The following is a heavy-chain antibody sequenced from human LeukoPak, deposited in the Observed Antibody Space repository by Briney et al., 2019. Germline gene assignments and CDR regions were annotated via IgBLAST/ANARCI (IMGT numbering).Heavy chain of an antibody. J-gene: IGHJ3*02. V-gene: IGHV1-46*01. CDR3: ASHYYDSSGYYAFDI. CDR2: INPSGGST. CDR1: GYTFTSYY. D-gene: IGHD3-22*01. Sequence: GASVKVSCKASGYTFTSYYMHWVRQAPGQGLEWMGIINPSGGSTSYAQKFQGRVTMTRDTSTSTVYMEPSSLRSEDTAVYYCASHYYDSSGYYAFDIWGQGTMVTVSS.